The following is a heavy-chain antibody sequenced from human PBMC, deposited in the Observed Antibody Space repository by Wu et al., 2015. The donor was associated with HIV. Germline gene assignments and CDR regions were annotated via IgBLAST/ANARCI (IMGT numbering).Heavy chain of an antibody. D-gene: IGHD4-23*01. CDR3: ARGWQLGGDDAFDI. V-gene: IGHV1-18*01. CDR2: IKTYDGNT. CDR1: GYTFTSYD. Sequence: QVQLVQSGAEVKKPGASVKVSCKASGYTFTSYDINWVRQAPGHRLEWMGWIKTYDGNTNYARNFQGRVTMTTDTSTTTAYLELRSLKSDDTAVYYCARGWQLGGDDAFDIWGQGTTVTVSS. J-gene: IGHJ3*02.